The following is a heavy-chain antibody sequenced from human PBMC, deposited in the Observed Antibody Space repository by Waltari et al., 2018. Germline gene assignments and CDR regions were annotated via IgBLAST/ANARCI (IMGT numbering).Heavy chain of an antibody. V-gene: IGHV3-30*18. CDR3: AKAQGRRRNVDTAFFDY. Sequence: QVQLVESGGGVVQPGRSLRLSCAASGFTFSSYGMHWVRQAPGKGLEWVAVITDDGRNKYYEDYVKGRFTISRDNSKNTLYLQMNSLRAEDTAVYYCAKAQGRRRNVDTAFFDYWGQGTLVTVSS. CDR2: ITDDGRNK. CDR1: GFTFSSYG. D-gene: IGHD5-18*01. J-gene: IGHJ4*02.